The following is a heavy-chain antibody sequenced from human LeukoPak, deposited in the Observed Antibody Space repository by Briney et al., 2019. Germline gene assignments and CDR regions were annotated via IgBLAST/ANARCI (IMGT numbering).Heavy chain of an antibody. CDR1: GYTFTSYY. J-gene: IGHJ6*02. CDR3: ARERVTIFGVVEYYYYYGMGV. D-gene: IGHD3-3*01. V-gene: IGHV1-46*01. Sequence: ASVKVSCKASGYTFTSYYMHWVRQAPGQGLEWMGIINPSGGSTSYAQKFQGRVTMTRDTSTSTVYMELSSLRSEDTAVYYCARERVTIFGVVEYYYYYGMGVWGQGTTVTVSS. CDR2: INPSGGST.